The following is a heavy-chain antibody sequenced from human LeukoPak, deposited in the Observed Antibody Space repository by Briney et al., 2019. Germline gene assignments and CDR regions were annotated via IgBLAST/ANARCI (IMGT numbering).Heavy chain of an antibody. D-gene: IGHD3-10*01. CDR2: SYYGSVFYSVST. Sequence: SETLSLTCTVSDVSISSSSYYWGWIRQPPGTGLEWVGSSYYGSVFYSVSTYYNPSLKSRVTISVDTSKNQFSLKLSSVTAADTSVYYCARARAYYYGSGSRAFDIWGQGTMVTVSS. V-gene: IGHV4-39*07. CDR1: DVSISSSSYY. CDR3: ARARAYYYGSGSRAFDI. J-gene: IGHJ3*02.